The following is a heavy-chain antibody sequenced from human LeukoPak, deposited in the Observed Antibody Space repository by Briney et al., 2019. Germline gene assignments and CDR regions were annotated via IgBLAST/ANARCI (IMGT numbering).Heavy chain of an antibody. J-gene: IGHJ4*02. Sequence: SETLSLTCTVSGGSISSSSYYWDWVRQPAGKGLEWIGTIYYSGSTYYNPSLKSRVAISVDTSKNQFSLNLRSVTAADTAVYSCARLRRSDGYYDSSGDYYPLGYFDLWGQGTLVTVSS. CDR2: IYYSGST. D-gene: IGHD3-22*01. CDR3: ARLRRSDGYYDSSGDYYPLGYFDL. CDR1: GGSISSSSYY. V-gene: IGHV4-39*01.